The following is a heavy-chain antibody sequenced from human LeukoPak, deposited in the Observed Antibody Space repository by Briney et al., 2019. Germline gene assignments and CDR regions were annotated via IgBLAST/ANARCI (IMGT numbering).Heavy chain of an antibody. CDR2: IKQDGSEK. CDR3: ARDVLGYYDSSGYYLSEYFDY. D-gene: IGHD3-22*01. Sequence: QPGGSLRLSCAASGFTFSSYWMSWVRQAPGKGLEWVANIKQDGSEKYYVDSVKGRFTISRDNAKNSLYLQMNSLRAEDTAVYYCARDVLGYYDSSGYYLSEYFDYWGQGTLVTASS. J-gene: IGHJ4*02. CDR1: GFTFSSYW. V-gene: IGHV3-7*01.